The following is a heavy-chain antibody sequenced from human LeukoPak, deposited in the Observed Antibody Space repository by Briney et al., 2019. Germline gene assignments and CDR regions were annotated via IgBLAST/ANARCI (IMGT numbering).Heavy chain of an antibody. V-gene: IGHV1-2*02. J-gene: IGHJ4*02. CDR3: ARDPYDSSNYYSYFDY. CDR1: GYTFTGYY. D-gene: IGHD3-22*01. CDR2: INPNSGGT. Sequence: ASVKVSCKASGYTFTGYYMHWVRQAPGQGLEWMGWINPNSGGTKYAQKFQGRVTMTRDTSISTAYMELSRLRSDDTAVYYCARDPYDSSNYYSYFDYWGQGTLVTVSS.